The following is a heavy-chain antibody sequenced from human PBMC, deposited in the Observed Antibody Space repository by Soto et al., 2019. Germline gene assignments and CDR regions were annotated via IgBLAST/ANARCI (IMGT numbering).Heavy chain of an antibody. V-gene: IGHV3-66*01. Sequence: GGSLRLSCAASGFTVSNNYMNWVRQTPGKGLEWVSVIYSGGSTYYADSVKGRFTISRDNSKNTLYLQMNSLRAEDTAVYYCARSSPLVVAATRRFSPGAFDIWGQGTMVTVSS. D-gene: IGHD2-15*01. CDR1: GFTVSNNY. CDR2: IYSGGST. CDR3: ARSSPLVVAATRRFSPGAFDI. J-gene: IGHJ3*02.